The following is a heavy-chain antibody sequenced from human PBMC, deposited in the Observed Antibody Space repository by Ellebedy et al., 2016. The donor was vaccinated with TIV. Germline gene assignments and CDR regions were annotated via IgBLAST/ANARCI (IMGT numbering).Heavy chain of an antibody. CDR2: ISSSSSYI. CDR1: GFTFSSYS. CDR3: ARHAIAAAGTQDVEVYYFDY. D-gene: IGHD6-13*01. Sequence: GGSLRLXXAASGFTFSSYSMNWVRQAPGKGLEWVSSISSSSSYIYYADSVKGRFTISRDNAKNSLYLQMNSLRAEDTAVYYCARHAIAAAGTQDVEVYYFDYWGQGTLVTVSS. J-gene: IGHJ4*02. V-gene: IGHV3-21*01.